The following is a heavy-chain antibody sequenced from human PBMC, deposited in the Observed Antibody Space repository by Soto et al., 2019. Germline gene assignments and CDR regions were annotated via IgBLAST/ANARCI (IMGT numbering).Heavy chain of an antibody. V-gene: IGHV3-9*01. CDR3: AKDIAGHITGWGMDY. CDR1: GFTFDDYA. D-gene: IGHD3-16*01. Sequence: GGSLRLSCAASGFTFDDYAMHWVRQAPGKGLEWVSGISWNSGSIGYADSVKGRFTISRDNAKNSLYLQMNSLRAEDTALYYCAKDIAGHITGWGMDYWGQGTLVTVSS. CDR2: ISWNSGSI. J-gene: IGHJ4*02.